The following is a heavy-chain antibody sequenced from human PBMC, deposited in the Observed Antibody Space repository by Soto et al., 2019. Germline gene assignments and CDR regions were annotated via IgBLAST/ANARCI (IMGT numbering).Heavy chain of an antibody. Sequence: TLSLTCTVSGGSISSGDYYWSWIRQPPGKGLEWIGYIYYSGTTYYNPSLKSRLTISVDTSQNQFSLKLSSVTAADTAVYYCARDLFKSYVDPDAFDIWGQGTMVTVSS. J-gene: IGHJ3*02. V-gene: IGHV4-30-4*01. CDR2: IYYSGTT. D-gene: IGHD3-16*01. CDR3: ARDLFKSYVDPDAFDI. CDR1: GGSISSGDYY.